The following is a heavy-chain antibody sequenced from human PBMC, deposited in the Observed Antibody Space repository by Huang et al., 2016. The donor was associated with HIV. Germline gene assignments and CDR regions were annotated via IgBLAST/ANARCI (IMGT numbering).Heavy chain of an antibody. CDR2: IYYSGNT. D-gene: IGHD6-19*01. CDR3: ARHGRVAGHYYNNMDV. J-gene: IGHJ6*02. V-gene: IGHV4-39*01. CDR1: GGSISSSSYY. Sequence: LQLQESVPGLVKSSETLSLICTVSGGSISSSSYYWGWIRQPPGKGPEWIGSIYYSGNTYYNPPLKSRVTISVDTSKNQFSLKVNSVTAADTAVYYCARHGRVAGHYYNNMDVWGRGTTVTVSS.